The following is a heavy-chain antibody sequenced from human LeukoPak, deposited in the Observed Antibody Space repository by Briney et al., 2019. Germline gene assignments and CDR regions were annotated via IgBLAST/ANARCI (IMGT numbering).Heavy chain of an antibody. CDR1: GGTFSSYA. D-gene: IGHD2-8*01. V-gene: IGHV1-69*04. CDR2: IIPILGIA. CDR3: AREGYCTNGVCYTGGY. Sequence: SVKVSCKAAGGTFSSYAISWVRQAPGQGLEWMGRIIPILGIANYAQKFQGRVTITADKSTSTAYMELSSLRSEDTAVYYCAREGYCTNGVCYTGGYWGQGTLVTVSS. J-gene: IGHJ4*02.